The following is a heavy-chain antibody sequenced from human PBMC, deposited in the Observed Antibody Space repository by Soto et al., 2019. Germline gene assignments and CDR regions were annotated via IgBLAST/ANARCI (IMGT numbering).Heavy chain of an antibody. J-gene: IGHJ6*02. Sequence: HGGSLRLSCAASVFTFSNAWMNWVRQAPGKGLEWVGRIKSKTDGGTTDYAAPVKGRFTISRDDSKNTLYLQMNSLKTEDTAVYYCTTAGGSYPSGYYGMDVWGQGTTVTVSS. V-gene: IGHV3-15*07. D-gene: IGHD1-26*01. CDR1: VFTFSNAW. CDR3: TTAGGSYPSGYYGMDV. CDR2: IKSKTDGGTT.